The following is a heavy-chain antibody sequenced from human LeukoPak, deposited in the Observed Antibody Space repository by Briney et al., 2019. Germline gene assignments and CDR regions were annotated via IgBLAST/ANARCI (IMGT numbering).Heavy chain of an antibody. CDR3: ARETSGSSDY. D-gene: IGHD3-22*01. Sequence: PGGSLTLSCAASGFTFSSYWMHWVRQAPGKGLVWVSRVNSDGSSTGYADSVKGRFTISRDNAKNTLYLQLNSLRAEDTALYYCARETSGSSDYWGQGTLVTVSS. CDR1: GFTFSSYW. V-gene: IGHV3-74*01. CDR2: VNSDGSST. J-gene: IGHJ4*02.